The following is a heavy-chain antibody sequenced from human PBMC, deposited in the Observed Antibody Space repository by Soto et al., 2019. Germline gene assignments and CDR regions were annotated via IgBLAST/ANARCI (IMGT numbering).Heavy chain of an antibody. CDR1: GGSISSGGYY. Sequence: SETLSLTCTVSGGSISSGGYYWSRIRQHPGKGLEWIGYIYYSGSTYYNPSLKSRVTISVDTSKNQFSLKLSSVTAADTAVYYCARDGRPYDFWSGYIASVDYYGMDVWGQGTTVTVSS. D-gene: IGHD3-3*01. CDR2: IYYSGST. CDR3: ARDGRPYDFWSGYIASVDYYGMDV. J-gene: IGHJ6*02. V-gene: IGHV4-31*03.